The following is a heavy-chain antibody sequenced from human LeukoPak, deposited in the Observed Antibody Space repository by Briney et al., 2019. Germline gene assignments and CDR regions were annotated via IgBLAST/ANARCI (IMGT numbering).Heavy chain of an antibody. J-gene: IGHJ5*02. CDR2: IYHSGST. Sequence: PSETLSLTCTVSGDSISSSGYYWGWIRQPPGKGLEWIGTIYHSGSTYYNPSFKSRVTISVDTSKNQFSLKMRSVTDEDTALYYCARGDAAMAPWGQGTLVTVSS. V-gene: IGHV4-39*07. CDR1: GDSISSSGYY. D-gene: IGHD5-18*01. CDR3: ARGDAAMAP.